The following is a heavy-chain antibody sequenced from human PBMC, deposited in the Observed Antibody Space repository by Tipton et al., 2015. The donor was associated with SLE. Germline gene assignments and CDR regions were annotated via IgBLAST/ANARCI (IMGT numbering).Heavy chain of an antibody. V-gene: IGHV1-69*06. CDR3: ARGQSSSTDPDAFDI. J-gene: IGHJ3*02. CDR1: GGTFMIYA. CDR2: IIPIFGTS. D-gene: IGHD6-6*01. Sequence: QSGPEVKKPGSSVKASCKASGGTFMIYAITWVRQAPGQGLEWMGGIIPIFGTSNYAQKFQGRVTITADKSTRTAYMELSSLRSEDTAVYYCARGQSSSTDPDAFDIWGQGTMVTVSS.